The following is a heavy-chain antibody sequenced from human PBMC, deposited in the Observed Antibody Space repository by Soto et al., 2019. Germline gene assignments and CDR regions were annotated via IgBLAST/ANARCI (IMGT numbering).Heavy chain of an antibody. CDR2: VYYTGST. J-gene: IGHJ4*02. D-gene: IGHD6-19*01. V-gene: IGHV4-59*01. CDR1: GGSISGSY. Sequence: QVQLQESGPGLVKPSETLSLTCSVSGGSISGSYWSWIRQSPGKGLEWLGYVYYTGSTNYSPSLRSRVSISVDTSKNEFSLRLSSVTAVDTAVYFCARSVAVPGAHIDYWGQGTQVTVSS. CDR3: ARSVAVPGAHIDY.